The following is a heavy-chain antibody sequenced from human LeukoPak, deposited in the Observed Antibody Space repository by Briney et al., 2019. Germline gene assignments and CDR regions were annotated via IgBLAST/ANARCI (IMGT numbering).Heavy chain of an antibody. CDR3: ASGVPRI. J-gene: IGHJ4*02. D-gene: IGHD3-10*01. CDR2: ISYDGSNK. CDR1: GFTFSSYG. V-gene: IGHV3-30*03. Sequence: PGGSLRLSCAASGFTFSSYGMHWVRQAPGKGLEWVAVISYDGSNKYYADSVKGRFTFSRDNSKNTLYLQMNSLRAEDTAVYYCASGVPRIWGQGTLVAVSS.